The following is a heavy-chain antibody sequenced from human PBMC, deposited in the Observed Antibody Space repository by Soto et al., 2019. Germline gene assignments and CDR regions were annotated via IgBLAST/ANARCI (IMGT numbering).Heavy chain of an antibody. D-gene: IGHD2-8*01. CDR3: AKNGQPPYYYYGLDV. CDR1: AYTFTRYG. V-gene: IGHV1-18*01. CDR2: ISGYNGDT. Sequence: QGHLVQSGAEVKKPGASVKVSCKTSAYTFTRYGISWVRQAPGQGLEWMGWISGYNGDTNYAQNLQDRVTMTIDTSTTTAYMELRSLTSDDTVVYYCAKNGQPPYYYYGLDVWGQGTTVTVSS. J-gene: IGHJ6*02.